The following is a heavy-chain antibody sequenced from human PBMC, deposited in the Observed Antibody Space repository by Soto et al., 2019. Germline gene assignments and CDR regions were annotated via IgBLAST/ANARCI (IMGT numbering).Heavy chain of an antibody. Sequence: PSETLSLTCTVSGGSITGYHWSWIRQPPGKGLEWIGYIYYSGSTYYNPSLKSRVTISVDTSKNQFSLKLSSVTAADTAVYYCARVLELPNWFDPWGQGTLVTVSS. D-gene: IGHD3-10*01. CDR2: IYYSGST. CDR1: GGSITGYH. V-gene: IGHV4-59*12. CDR3: ARVLELPNWFDP. J-gene: IGHJ5*02.